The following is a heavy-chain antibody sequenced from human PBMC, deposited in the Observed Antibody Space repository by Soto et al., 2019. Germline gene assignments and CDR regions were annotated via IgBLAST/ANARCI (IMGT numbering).Heavy chain of an antibody. J-gene: IGHJ6*02. CDR2: ISSSSSYI. CDR1: GFTFSSYS. Sequence: EVQLVESGGGLVKPGGSLRLSCAASGFTFSSYSMNWVRQAPGKGLEWVSSISSSSSYIYYADSVKGRFTISRDNAKNSLYLQMNSLRAEDTAVYYRARDSSQPYYYYYYGMDVWGQGTTVTVSS. V-gene: IGHV3-21*01. D-gene: IGHD6-13*01. CDR3: ARDSSQPYYYYYYGMDV.